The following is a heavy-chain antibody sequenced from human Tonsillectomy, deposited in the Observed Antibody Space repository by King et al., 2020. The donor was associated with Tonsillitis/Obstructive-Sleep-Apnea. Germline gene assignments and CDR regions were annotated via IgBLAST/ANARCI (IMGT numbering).Heavy chain of an antibody. J-gene: IGHJ4*02. D-gene: IGHD6-19*01. CDR3: VKDDEYSSGGYDVDC. V-gene: IGHV3-23*04. Sequence: EVQLVESGGDLVQPGGSLRLSCAASGFTFSSYAMSWVRQAPGKGLEGVSAISGSGGSTYYADSVKGRFTISRDNSKNTLYLQMKSLRAEDTAVYYCVKDDEYSSGGYDVDCWGQGTLVTVSS. CDR1: GFTFSSYA. CDR2: ISGSGGST.